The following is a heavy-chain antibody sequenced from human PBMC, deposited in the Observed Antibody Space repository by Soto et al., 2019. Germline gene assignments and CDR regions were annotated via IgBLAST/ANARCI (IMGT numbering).Heavy chain of an antibody. CDR2: TYYRSKWDN. D-gene: IGHD2-8*02. CDR3: ARATSGGFDC. J-gene: IGHJ4*02. Sequence: PSETLSLTCAISGDSVSSNYVTWNWIRQSPSRGLEWLGRTYYRSKWDNYYRMSVKSRISINPDTSKNQFSLQLNSVSPEDTAVYYCARATSGGFDCWGQGTLVTVS. V-gene: IGHV6-1*01. CDR1: GDSVSSNYVT.